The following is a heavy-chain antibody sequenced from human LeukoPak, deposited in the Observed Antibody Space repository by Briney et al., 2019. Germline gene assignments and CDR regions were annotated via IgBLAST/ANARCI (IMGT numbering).Heavy chain of an antibody. Sequence: ASVKVSCKASGYTFTGYYMHWVRQAPGQGLEWMGWINPNSGGTNCAQKFQGRVTMTRDTSISTAYMELSRLRSDDTAVYYCARDLAFYDFWSGSISALDYWGQGTLVTVSS. CDR2: INPNSGGT. CDR3: ARDLAFYDFWSGSISALDY. J-gene: IGHJ4*02. CDR1: GYTFTGYY. D-gene: IGHD3-3*01. V-gene: IGHV1-2*02.